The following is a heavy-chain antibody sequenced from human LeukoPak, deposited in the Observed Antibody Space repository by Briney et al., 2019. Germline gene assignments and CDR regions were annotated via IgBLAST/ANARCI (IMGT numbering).Heavy chain of an antibody. D-gene: IGHD1-26*01. CDR2: IYPGDSDT. Sequence: GESLKISCKGSGYSFTSYWIGWVRQMPGKGLEWMGIIYPGDSDTRYSPSFQGLVTISADKSISTAYLQWSSLKASDTAMYYCARTPVGSYSMSYGMDVWGQGTTVTVSS. CDR3: ARTPVGSYSMSYGMDV. CDR1: GYSFTSYW. V-gene: IGHV5-51*01. J-gene: IGHJ6*02.